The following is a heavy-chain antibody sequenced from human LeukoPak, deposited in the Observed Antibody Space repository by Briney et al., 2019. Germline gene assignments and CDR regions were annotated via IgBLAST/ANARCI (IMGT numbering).Heavy chain of an antibody. J-gene: IGHJ4*02. CDR3: ARDSGGRYYYDSSGYELGY. D-gene: IGHD3-22*01. Sequence: GGSLRLSCAASGFTVSSNYMSWVRQAPGKGLEWVSVIYSGDSTYYADSVKGRFTISRDNSKNTLYLQMNSLRAEDTAVYYCARDSGGRYYYDSSGYELGYWGQGTLVTVSS. CDR2: IYSGDST. V-gene: IGHV3-66*01. CDR1: GFTVSSNY.